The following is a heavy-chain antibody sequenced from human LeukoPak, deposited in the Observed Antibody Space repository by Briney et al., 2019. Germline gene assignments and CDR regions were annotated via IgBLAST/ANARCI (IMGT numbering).Heavy chain of an antibody. J-gene: IGHJ3*02. D-gene: IGHD4-17*01. CDR1: GGSISSGGYY. Sequence: SETLSLTCTVSGGSISSGGYYWSWIRQPPGKGLEWIGYIYHSGSTYYNPSLKSRVTISVDRSKNQFSLKLSSVTAADTAVYYCARDSPPGIETTVTTNRPLPAFDIWGQGTMVTVSS. CDR3: ARDSPPGIETTVTTNRPLPAFDI. CDR2: IYHSGST. V-gene: IGHV4-30-2*01.